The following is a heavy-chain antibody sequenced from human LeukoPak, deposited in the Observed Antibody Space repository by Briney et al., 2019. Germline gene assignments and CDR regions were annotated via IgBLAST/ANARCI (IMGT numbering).Heavy chain of an antibody. CDR2: IKSKTDGGTT. J-gene: IGHJ4*02. CDR1: GFTFSNAW. Sequence: PGGSLRLSCAASGFTFSNAWMSWVRQAPGKGLEWVGRIKSKTDGGTTDYAAPVKGRFTISRDDSKNTLYLQMNSLKTEDTAVYYRTTTYYDILWGEGIDYWGQGTLVTVSS. V-gene: IGHV3-15*01. D-gene: IGHD3-9*01. CDR3: TTTYYDILWGEGIDY.